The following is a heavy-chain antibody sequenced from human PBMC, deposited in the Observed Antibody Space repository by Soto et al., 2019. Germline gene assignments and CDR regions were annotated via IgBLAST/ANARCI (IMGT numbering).Heavy chain of an antibody. V-gene: IGHV4-30-2*01. D-gene: IGHD4-4*01. CDR2: IFHSGSA. Sequence: SETLSLTCAVFGGSISSGGHSWTWIRQPPGKGLEWIGYIFHSGSAYYNPSLKSRVTISVDGSKNQFSLKLTSVTAADTAVYYCARYRTTVNPGWGYFDYWGRGTLVTVSS. CDR3: ARYRTTVNPGWGYFDY. CDR1: GGSISSGGHS. J-gene: IGHJ4*02.